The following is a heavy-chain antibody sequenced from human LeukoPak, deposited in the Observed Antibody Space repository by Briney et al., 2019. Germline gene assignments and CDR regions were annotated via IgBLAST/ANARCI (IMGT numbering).Heavy chain of an antibody. J-gene: IGHJ6*02. Sequence: SETLSLTCTVSGGSISSYYWSWIRQPPGKGLEWIGYIYYSGSTNYNPSLKSRVTISVDTSKNQFSLKLSSVTAADTAVYYCARGLGGPTRLIPRRYYGMDVWGQGTTVTVSS. D-gene: IGHD3-16*01. CDR3: ARGLGGPTRLIPRRYYGMDV. CDR1: GGSISSYY. CDR2: IYYSGST. V-gene: IGHV4-59*01.